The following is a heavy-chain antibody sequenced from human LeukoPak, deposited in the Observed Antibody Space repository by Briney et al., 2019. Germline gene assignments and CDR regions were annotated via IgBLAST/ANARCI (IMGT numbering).Heavy chain of an antibody. D-gene: IGHD3-10*01. CDR3: ARDHLWFGASQGHYGMDV. CDR2: IYYSGST. J-gene: IGHJ6*04. CDR1: GGSVGSGSYY. V-gene: IGHV4-61*01. Sequence: SETLSLTCTVSGGSVGSGSYYWSWIRQPPGKGLEWIGYIYYSGSTKYNPSLKSRVTISVDTSKNQFSLKLSSVTAADTAVYYCARDHLWFGASQGHYGMDVWGKGTTVTVSS.